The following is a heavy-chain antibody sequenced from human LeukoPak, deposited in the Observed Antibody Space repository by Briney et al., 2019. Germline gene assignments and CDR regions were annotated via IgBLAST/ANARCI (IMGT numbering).Heavy chain of an antibody. D-gene: IGHD3-22*01. Sequence: SETLSLTCAVSGGSISSGGYSWSWIRQPPGKGLEWIGYIYHSGSTYYNPSLKSRVTISVDRSKNQFSLKLSSVTAANTAVYYCARLLIGAFDIWGQGTMVTVSS. CDR1: GGSISSGGYS. CDR2: IYHSGST. J-gene: IGHJ3*02. CDR3: ARLLIGAFDI. V-gene: IGHV4-30-2*01.